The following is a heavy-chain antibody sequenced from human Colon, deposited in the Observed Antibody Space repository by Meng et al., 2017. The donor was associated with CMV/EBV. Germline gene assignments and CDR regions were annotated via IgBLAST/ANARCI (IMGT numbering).Heavy chain of an antibody. CDR3: ARIYDFWSGYYLDY. CDR2: IRYDGSNK. J-gene: IGHJ4*02. V-gene: IGHV3-30*02. CDR1: GFTFSSYG. Sequence: GESLKISCAASGFTFSSYGMHWVRQAPGKGLEWVAFIRYDGSNKYYADSVKGRFTISRDNSKNTLYLQMGSLRAEDMAVYYCARIYDFWSGYYLDYWGQGTLVTVSS. D-gene: IGHD3-3*01.